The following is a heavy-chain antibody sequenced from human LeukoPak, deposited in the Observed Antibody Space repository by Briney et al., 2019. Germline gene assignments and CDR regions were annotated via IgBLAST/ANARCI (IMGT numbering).Heavy chain of an antibody. CDR3: ARGGYYYDSSGLFDY. CDR1: GFTFSSYW. J-gene: IGHJ4*02. D-gene: IGHD3-22*01. V-gene: IGHV3-74*01. CDR2: INSDGSST. Sequence: GGSLRLSCAASGFTFSSYWMHWVRQAPGKGLVWVSRINSDGSSTSYADSVKGRFTISRDNAKNTLYLQMNSLRAEDTAVCYCARGGYYYDSSGLFDYWGQGTLVTVSS.